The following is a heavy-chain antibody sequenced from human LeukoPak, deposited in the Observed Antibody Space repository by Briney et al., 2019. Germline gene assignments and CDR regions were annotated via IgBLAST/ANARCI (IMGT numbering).Heavy chain of an antibody. CDR2: LYSGGST. V-gene: IGHV3-53*01. CDR1: GFPVSSNY. J-gene: IGHJ4*02. CDR3: AKAYYYDSSGSHPPFDY. D-gene: IGHD3-22*01. Sequence: GGSLRLSCAASGFPVSSNYMSWVRQAPGKGLEWVSVLYSGGSTYYADSVKGRFTISRDNSKNTLYLQMNSLRAEDTAVYYCAKAYYYDSSGSHPPFDYWGQGTLVTVSS.